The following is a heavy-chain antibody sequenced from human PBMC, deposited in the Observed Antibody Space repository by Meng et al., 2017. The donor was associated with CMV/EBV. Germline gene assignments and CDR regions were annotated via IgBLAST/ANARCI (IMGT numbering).Heavy chain of an antibody. D-gene: IGHD2-21*01. CDR3: AKPTSCGGDCYWALFDY. Sequence: GGSLRLSCAASGFTFSSYAMSWVRQAPGKGLEWVSAISGSGGSTYYADSVKGRFTISRDNSKNTLYLQMNSLRAEDTAVYYCAKPTSCGGDCYWALFDYWGQGNLVTVSS. CDR1: GFTFSSYA. J-gene: IGHJ4*02. CDR2: ISGSGGST. V-gene: IGHV3-23*01.